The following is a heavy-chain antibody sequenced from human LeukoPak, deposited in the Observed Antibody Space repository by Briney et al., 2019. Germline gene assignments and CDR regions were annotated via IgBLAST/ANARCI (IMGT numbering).Heavy chain of an antibody. CDR2: ITGGGGST. J-gene: IGHJ4*02. CDR1: GFPLSSSS. Sequence: PGGSLRLSCAVSGFPLSSSSMSWVRQAPGQGLEWVSVITGGGGSTYYADSVKGRFTISRDNSKNMLYLQMDSLRAEDTAVYYCAKLTTNWGQGTLVTVSS. D-gene: IGHD1-26*01. V-gene: IGHV3-23*01. CDR3: AKLTTN.